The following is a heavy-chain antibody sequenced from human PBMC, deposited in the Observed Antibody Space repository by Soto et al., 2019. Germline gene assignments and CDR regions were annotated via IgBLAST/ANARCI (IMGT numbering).Heavy chain of an antibody. CDR3: ARYSNNWFQTEGMDV. CDR1: VDSITTHY. Sequence: SETLSLTCTVSVDSITTHYWSWIRQPAGKGLEWIGRIDASGNTNYNPSLSSRVTMSIDTSKKQFSLKLTSVTAADTAIYYCARYSNNWFQTEGMDVWGQGTTVTVYS. CDR2: IDASGNT. V-gene: IGHV4-4*07. D-gene: IGHD6-13*01. J-gene: IGHJ6*02.